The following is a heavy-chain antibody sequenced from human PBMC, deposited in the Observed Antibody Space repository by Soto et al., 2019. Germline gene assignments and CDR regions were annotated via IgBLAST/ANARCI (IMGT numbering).Heavy chain of an antibody. Sequence: PGESLKISCKGSGYTFISHWIGWARQMPGKGLEWMGIIYPGDSDTRYSPSSQGQVTISADKSISTAYLQWSSLKASDTAIYYCASQVRYSWSMDVWGQGTTVTVSS. CDR2: IYPGDSDT. CDR1: GYTFISHW. J-gene: IGHJ6*02. CDR3: ASQVRYSWSMDV. V-gene: IGHV5-51*01. D-gene: IGHD1-1*01.